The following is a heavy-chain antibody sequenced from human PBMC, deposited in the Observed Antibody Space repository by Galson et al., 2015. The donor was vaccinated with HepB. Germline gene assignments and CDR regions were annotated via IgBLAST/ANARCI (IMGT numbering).Heavy chain of an antibody. D-gene: IGHD6-13*01. CDR1: GGSISSSSYY. Sequence: LSLTCTVSGGSISSSSYYWGWIRQPPGKGLEWIGSIYYSGSTYYNPSLKSRVTISVDTSKNQFSLKLSSVTAADTAVYYCARDKIAAAGTFDIWGQGTMVTVSS. V-gene: IGHV4-39*07. CDR3: ARDKIAAAGTFDI. CDR2: IYYSGST. J-gene: IGHJ3*02.